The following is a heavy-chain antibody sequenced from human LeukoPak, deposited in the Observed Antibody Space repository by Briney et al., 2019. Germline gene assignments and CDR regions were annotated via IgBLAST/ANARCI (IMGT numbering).Heavy chain of an antibody. CDR1: GFTFRSYA. CDR3: AMGRKLHRFGY. D-gene: IGHD1-26*01. CDR2: ISNSGDTI. V-gene: IGHV3-23*01. J-gene: IGHJ4*02. Sequence: PGGSLRLSCAASGFTFRSYAMNWVRQAPGKGLEWASGISNSGDTIYYADSVKGLFTISRGNSKNTLYLQMDSRRAEDMAVYYWAMGRKLHRFGYWGQGTLVTVSS.